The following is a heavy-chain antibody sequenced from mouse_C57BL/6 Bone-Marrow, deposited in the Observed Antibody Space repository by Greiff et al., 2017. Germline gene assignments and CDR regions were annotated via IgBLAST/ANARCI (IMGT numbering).Heavy chain of an antibody. CDR1: GYAFTNYL. CDR3: ARNLDYYGSSPAWFAY. V-gene: IGHV1-54*01. J-gene: IGHJ3*01. D-gene: IGHD1-1*01. Sequence: VQLQQSGAELVRPGTSVKVSCKASGYAFTNYLIEWVKQRPGQGLEWIGVINPGSGGTNYNEKFKGKATLTADKSSSTAYMQLSSLTSEDSAVYFCARNLDYYGSSPAWFAYWGQGTLVTVSA. CDR2: INPGSGGT.